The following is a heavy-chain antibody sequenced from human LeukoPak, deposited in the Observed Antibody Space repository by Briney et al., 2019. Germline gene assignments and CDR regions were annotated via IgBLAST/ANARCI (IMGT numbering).Heavy chain of an antibody. CDR2: ITGSSSFI. CDR1: GFTFSTYS. CDR3: ARNYDTGGYGYNWFDP. J-gene: IGHJ5*02. Sequence: PGGSLRLSCAASGFTFSTYSMNWVRQAPGKGLQWVSSITGSSSFIYYADSVKGRFTISRDNVRNSLHLQMNSLRAEDTAVYYSARNYDTGGYGYNWFDPWGQGTLVTVSS. V-gene: IGHV3-21*01. D-gene: IGHD3-22*01.